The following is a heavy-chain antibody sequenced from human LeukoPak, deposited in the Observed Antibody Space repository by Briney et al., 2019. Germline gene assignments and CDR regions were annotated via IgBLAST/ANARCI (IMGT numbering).Heavy chain of an antibody. CDR2: ITSSSSAI. CDR3: ARAYDYVWGSYRQNPYFDY. CDR1: GFTFSNYN. V-gene: IGHV3-48*04. J-gene: IGHJ4*02. Sequence: GGSLRLSCAASGFTFSNYNLNWVRQAPGKGLEWLSYITSSSSAIYYADSVKGRFTISRDNAKNSLYLQMNSLRAEDTAVYYCARAYDYVWGSYRQNPYFDYWGQGTLVTVSS. D-gene: IGHD3-16*02.